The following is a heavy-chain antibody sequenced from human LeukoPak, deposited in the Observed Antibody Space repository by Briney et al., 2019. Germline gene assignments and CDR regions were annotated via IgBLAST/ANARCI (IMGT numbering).Heavy chain of an antibody. Sequence: SETLSLTCAVSGGSISSSWWTWVRQPPGKGLEWIGEISHSGTTNYNPSLKSRVTISVDKSKNQFSLELSSVTAADTAVYYCARPTSRYYNYYGMDVWGQGTTVTVSS. CDR1: GGSISSSW. V-gene: IGHV4-4*02. CDR3: ARPTSRYYNYYGMDV. D-gene: IGHD6-13*01. J-gene: IGHJ6*02. CDR2: ISHSGTT.